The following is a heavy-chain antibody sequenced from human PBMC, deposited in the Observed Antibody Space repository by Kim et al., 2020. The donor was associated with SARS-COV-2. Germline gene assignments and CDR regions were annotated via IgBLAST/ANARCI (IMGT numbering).Heavy chain of an antibody. V-gene: IGHV3-64*01. D-gene: IGHD6-19*01. CDR3: ARGPPYSSGWFPYGTYFDY. CDR2: ISSNGGST. Sequence: GGSLRLSCAASGFTFSSYAMHWVRQAPGKGLEYVSAISSNGGSTYYANSVKGRFTISRDNSKNTLYLQMGSLRAEDMAVYYCARGPPYSSGWFPYGTYFDYWGQGTLVTVSS. CDR1: GFTFSSYA. J-gene: IGHJ4*02.